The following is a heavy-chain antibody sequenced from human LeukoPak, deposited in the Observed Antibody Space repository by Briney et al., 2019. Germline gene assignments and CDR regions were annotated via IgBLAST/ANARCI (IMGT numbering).Heavy chain of an antibody. Sequence: GGSLRLSCAASGFTLSSYEMNWVRLAPGKGLEWISYISRTGNSIYYADSVKGRFTIPRDSAKNSLYLQMNSLRAEDTAVYYCARGSYSSNWYVDYWGQGTLVTVAS. CDR1: GFTLSSYE. V-gene: IGHV3-48*03. CDR2: ISRTGNSI. D-gene: IGHD6-13*01. CDR3: ARGSYSSNWYVDY. J-gene: IGHJ4*02.